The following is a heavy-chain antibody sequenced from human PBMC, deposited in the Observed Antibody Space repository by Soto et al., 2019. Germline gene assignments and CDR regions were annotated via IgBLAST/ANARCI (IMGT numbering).Heavy chain of an antibody. CDR1: GFTFASYA. V-gene: IGHV3-23*01. CDR3: AKVMNTYYMDV. D-gene: IGHD5-18*01. Sequence: GGSLRLSCAASGFTFASYAMRWFRQAPGKGLEWVSAIGTGDNTYYADSVKGRFTISRDNSKNTLYLQMNSLRAEDTALYYCAKVMNTYYMDVWGKGTTVTVSS. CDR2: IGTGDNT. J-gene: IGHJ6*03.